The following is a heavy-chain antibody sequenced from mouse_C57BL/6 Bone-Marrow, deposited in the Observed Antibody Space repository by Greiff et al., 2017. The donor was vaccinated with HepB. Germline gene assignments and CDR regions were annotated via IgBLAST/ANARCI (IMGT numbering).Heavy chain of an antibody. CDR2: IDPDNGDT. Sequence: EVQLQQSGAELVRPGASVKLSCTASGFNIKDDYMHWVKQRPEQGLEWIGWIDPDNGDTEYASKFQGKATITADTSSNTAYLQLSSLKSEDTAVYYCTSRVYGSSYVNYWGQGTTLTVSS. J-gene: IGHJ2*01. D-gene: IGHD1-1*01. CDR1: GFNIKDDY. CDR3: TSRVYGSSYVNY. V-gene: IGHV14-4*01.